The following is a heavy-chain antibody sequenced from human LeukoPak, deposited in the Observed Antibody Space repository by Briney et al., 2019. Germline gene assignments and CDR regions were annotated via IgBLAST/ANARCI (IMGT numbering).Heavy chain of an antibody. CDR3: AKGGYIGYNGLFDI. V-gene: IGHV3-23*01. Sequence: PGGSLRLSCAASGFTLAPYIVSCVRQAPGNGLQWVSAISAGGTAIYYADSVRGRFTISRDDSNNMLYLQMYSLRDEDTATYYCAKGGYIGYNGLFDIWGQGTTVTVSS. J-gene: IGHJ3*02. CDR1: GFTLAPYI. D-gene: IGHD5-12*01. CDR2: ISAGGTAI.